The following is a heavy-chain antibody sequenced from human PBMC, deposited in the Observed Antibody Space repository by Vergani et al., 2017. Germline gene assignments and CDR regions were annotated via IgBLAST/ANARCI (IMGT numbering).Heavy chain of an antibody. CDR1: GVTFSSYA. J-gene: IGHJ3*02. CDR2: IITIFGTA. D-gene: IGHD4-11*01. Sequence: QVQLVQSGAEVKKPGSSVKVSCKASGVTFSSYAISWVRQAPGQGLEWMGGIITIFGTANYAQKFQGRVTITADEHTSTAYMELSSLRSEDTAVYYCAREGQKDDYSNYRDAFDIWGQGTMVTVSS. CDR3: AREGQKDDYSNYRDAFDI. V-gene: IGHV1-69*01.